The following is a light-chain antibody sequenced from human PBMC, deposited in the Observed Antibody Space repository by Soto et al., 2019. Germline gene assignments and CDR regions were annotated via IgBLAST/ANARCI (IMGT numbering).Light chain of an antibody. CDR1: SSDVGAYDL. V-gene: IGLV2-14*03. J-gene: IGLJ3*02. Sequence: QSSLTQPASVSGSPGESITISCTGASSDVGAYDLVSWYQQHPGKAPKLMIYDVSNRPSGVSNRFSGSKSGNTASLTISGLQAEDESDYYCSSYTNTNTRVFGGGTKDTVL. CDR3: SSYTNTNTRV. CDR2: DVS.